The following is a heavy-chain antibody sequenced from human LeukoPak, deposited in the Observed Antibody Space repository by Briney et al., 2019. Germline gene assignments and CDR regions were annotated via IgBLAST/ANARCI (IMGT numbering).Heavy chain of an antibody. Sequence: SETPSLTCSVSGGSVTSGTYHWGWIRPPPGKGLEWIGSVYFDGGTHYNPSLQSRVTISVDTSKNQFSLRLSSVTAADTALYYCARDHYYDGRGRFDPWGQGTLVTVSS. CDR1: GGSVTSGTYH. J-gene: IGHJ5*02. CDR2: VYFDGGT. D-gene: IGHD3-16*01. V-gene: IGHV4-39*07. CDR3: ARDHYYDGRGRFDP.